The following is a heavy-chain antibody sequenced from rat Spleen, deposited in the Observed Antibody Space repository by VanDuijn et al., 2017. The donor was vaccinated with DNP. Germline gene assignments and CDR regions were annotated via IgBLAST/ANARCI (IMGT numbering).Heavy chain of an antibody. CDR3: TRDLNHGYNYAFDY. Sequence: EVQLVESGGDLVQPGRSLKLSCVASGFTFNKYWMTWIRQVPGKGLEWVAAINLDGSRTYCRDSVKGRFTISRDNANNTLYLQMSSLRSEDTATYYCTRDLNHGYNYAFDYWGQGVMVTVSS. J-gene: IGHJ2*01. CDR2: INLDGSRT. CDR1: GFTFNKYW. V-gene: IGHV5-31*01. D-gene: IGHD1-4*01.